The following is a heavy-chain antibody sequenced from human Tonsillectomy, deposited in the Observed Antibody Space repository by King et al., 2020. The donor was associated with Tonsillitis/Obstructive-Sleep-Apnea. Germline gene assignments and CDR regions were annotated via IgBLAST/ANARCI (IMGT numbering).Heavy chain of an antibody. CDR2: IYWDDDK. J-gene: IGHJ4*02. D-gene: IGHD4-17*01. CDR3: AHRRTTVTTDYFDY. Sequence: ITLKESGPTLVKPTQTLTLTCTFSGFSLSTSGVGVGWIRQPPGKALEWLALIYWDDDKRYSPSLNTRLTITKDTSKNQVVLTMTDMDPVDTATYYCAHRRTTVTTDYFDYWGQGTLVTVSS. V-gene: IGHV2-5*02. CDR1: GFSLSTSGVG.